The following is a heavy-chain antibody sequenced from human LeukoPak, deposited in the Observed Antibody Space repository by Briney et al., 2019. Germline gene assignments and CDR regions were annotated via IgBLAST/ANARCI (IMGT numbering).Heavy chain of an antibody. J-gene: IGHJ5*02. D-gene: IGHD2-15*01. CDR3: ARGADGVSSNSRGWFDP. CDR2: ISTSSSYI. V-gene: IGHV3-21*01. CDR1: GFTFNRYN. Sequence: GGSLRLSCAASGFTFNRYNMNWVRRAPGKGLEWVSSISTSSSYIYYADSVRGRFTLSRDNAKHSLYLQMNSLRAEDTAVYSCARGADGVSSNSRGWFDPWGQGTLVTVSS.